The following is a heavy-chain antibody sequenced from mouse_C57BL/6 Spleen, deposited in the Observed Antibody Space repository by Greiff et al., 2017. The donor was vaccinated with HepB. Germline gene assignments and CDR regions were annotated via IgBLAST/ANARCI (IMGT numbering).Heavy chain of an antibody. CDR2: ISDGGSYT. J-gene: IGHJ3*01. D-gene: IGHD1-1*01. CDR3: ARGTTGFDY. V-gene: IGHV5-4*01. CDR1: GFTFSSYA. Sequence: EVQLVESGGGLVKPGGSLKLSCAASGFTFSSYAMSWVRQTPEKRLEWVATISDGGSYTYYPDNVKGRFTISRDNAKNNLYLQMSHLKSEDTAMYYCARGTTGFDYWGQGTMVTVSA.